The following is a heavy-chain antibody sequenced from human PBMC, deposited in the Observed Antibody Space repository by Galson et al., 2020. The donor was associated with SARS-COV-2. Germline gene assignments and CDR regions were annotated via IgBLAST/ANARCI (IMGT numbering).Heavy chain of an antibody. D-gene: IGHD2-21*01. J-gene: IGHJ2*01. CDR2: ISYEGSIQ. V-gene: IGHV3-30*18. CDR1: GFTFSNFA. Sequence: GGSLRLSCAASGFTFSNFAIHWVRQAPGKGLEWQALISYEGSIQVYADTVKGRPAISRDTSKNMVYLQVRNLTPADTAIYYCAKVSPQFQLVSDWYFDLWGRGTLVTISS. CDR3: AKVSPQFQLVSDWYFDL.